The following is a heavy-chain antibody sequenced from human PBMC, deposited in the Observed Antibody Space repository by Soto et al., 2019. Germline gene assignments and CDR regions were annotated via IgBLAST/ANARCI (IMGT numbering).Heavy chain of an antibody. CDR3: ARDLEFRDGNISHLDY. CDR2: IIPIIGTP. D-gene: IGHD3-10*01. J-gene: IGHJ4*02. CDR1: GGTFRNHV. Sequence: QVQLVQSGAEVQKPGSSVKVSCKASGGTFRNHVFNWVRQAPGQGLEWMGGIIPIIGTPNYAQQSQGRVTITADASTNTVYLDVSSLRSQDTAVYYCARDLEFRDGNISHLDYWGQGTLVTVSS. V-gene: IGHV1-69*01.